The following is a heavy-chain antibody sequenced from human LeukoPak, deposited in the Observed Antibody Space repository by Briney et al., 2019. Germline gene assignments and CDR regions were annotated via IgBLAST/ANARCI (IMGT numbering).Heavy chain of an antibody. J-gene: IGHJ6*02. CDR1: GYTFTNYY. Sequence: ASVKVSCKASGYTFTNYYMHWVRQAPGQGLEWMGIINPRGASTSYAQRFQGRVTMTSDTSTSTVFMELSSLSSEDTAVYYCARGPLGQYYGLGTHSYYYYGLDVWGQGTTVTVSS. V-gene: IGHV1-46*01. D-gene: IGHD3-10*01. CDR2: INPRGAST. CDR3: ARGPLGQYYGLGTHSYYYYGLDV.